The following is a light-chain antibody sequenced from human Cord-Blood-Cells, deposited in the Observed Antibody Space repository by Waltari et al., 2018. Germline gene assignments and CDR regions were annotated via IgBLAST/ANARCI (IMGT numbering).Light chain of an antibody. Sequence: DIQMTQSPSPLSASVGDRVTITFRASQGFRNYLAWFQQKPGKDPKSLIYAASSLQSGVPSKFSGSGSGTDFTLTISSLQPEDFATYYCQQYNSYQFTFGPGTKVDIK. CDR2: AAS. CDR3: QQYNSYQFT. J-gene: IGKJ3*01. CDR1: QGFRNY. V-gene: IGKV1-16*02.